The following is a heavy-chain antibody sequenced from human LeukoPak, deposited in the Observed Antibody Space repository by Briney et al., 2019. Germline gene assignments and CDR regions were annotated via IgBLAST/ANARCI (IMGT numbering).Heavy chain of an antibody. CDR3: ARQRITMSRSNWFDP. J-gene: IGHJ5*02. D-gene: IGHD3-10*02. Sequence: SETLSLTCTVSGGSISSYYWSWIRQPPGKGLEWIGYIYCSGSTNYNPSLKSRVTISVDTSKNQFSLKLSSVTAADTAVYYCARQRITMSRSNWFDPWGQGTLVTVSS. CDR1: GGSISSYY. V-gene: IGHV4-59*01. CDR2: IYCSGST.